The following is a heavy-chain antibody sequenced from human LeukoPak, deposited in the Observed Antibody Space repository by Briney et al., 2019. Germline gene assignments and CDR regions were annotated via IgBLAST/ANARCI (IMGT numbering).Heavy chain of an antibody. J-gene: IGHJ5*02. D-gene: IGHD3-22*01. Sequence: SETLSLTCTVSGGSISSSSYYWGWLRQPPGKGLEWIVSIYHSGSTYYNPSLKSQVTISVDTSKNPFSLKLSSVTAADTAVYYCARMGCYYDSSGYYSGCWFDPWGQGTLVTVSS. CDR2: IYHSGST. V-gene: IGHV4-39*07. CDR3: ARMGCYYDSSGYYSGCWFDP. CDR1: GGSISSSSYY.